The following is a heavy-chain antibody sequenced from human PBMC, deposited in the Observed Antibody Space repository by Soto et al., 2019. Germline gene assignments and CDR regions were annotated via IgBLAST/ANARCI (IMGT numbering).Heavy chain of an antibody. D-gene: IGHD5-12*01. V-gene: IGHV1-69*13. J-gene: IGHJ3*02. CDR2: FIPIFGTA. Sequence: RAAVKVSCKAYGGTFSSYAISGVRQAPGQGLEWMGGFIPIFGTANYAQKFQGRVTITADESTSTAYMELSSLRSEDTAVYYCARDWGRDGYNLGAFDIWGQGTMVTVSS. CDR3: ARDWGRDGYNLGAFDI. CDR1: GGTFSSYA.